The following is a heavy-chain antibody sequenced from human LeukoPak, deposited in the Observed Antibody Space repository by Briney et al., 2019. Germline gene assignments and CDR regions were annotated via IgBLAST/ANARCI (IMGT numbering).Heavy chain of an antibody. D-gene: IGHD2/OR15-2a*01. CDR2: IHHSGST. Sequence: SETLSLTCTVSGGSVSSDYWSWVRQTQGQGLEWIGYIHHSGSTNYNASQNRRLITVVDMSKDQFSLMLTAVAAATAAEHCCAGLGGKSTVVPPDFGCWGKGTLVTV. CDR1: GGSVSSDY. J-gene: IGHJ4*02. V-gene: IGHV4-59*02. CDR3: AGLGGKSTVVPPDFGC.